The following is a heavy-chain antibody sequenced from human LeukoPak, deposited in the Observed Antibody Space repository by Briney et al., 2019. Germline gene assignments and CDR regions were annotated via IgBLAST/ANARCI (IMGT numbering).Heavy chain of an antibody. CDR2: IYPGDSDT. Sequence: GESLKISCKGSGYSFTSYWIGWVRQMPGKGLEWMGIIYPGDSDTRDSPSFQGQVTISADKSISTAYLQWSSLKASDTAMYYCARHPRDSSGYPHFDYWGQGTLVTVSS. CDR1: GYSFTSYW. V-gene: IGHV5-51*01. D-gene: IGHD3-22*01. J-gene: IGHJ4*02. CDR3: ARHPRDSSGYPHFDY.